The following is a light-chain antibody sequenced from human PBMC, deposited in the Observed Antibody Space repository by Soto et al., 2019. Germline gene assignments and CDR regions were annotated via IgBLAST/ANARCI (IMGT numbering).Light chain of an antibody. J-gene: IGLJ3*02. Sequence: QSVLTQPPSVSGAPGQTITISCTGSSSNIGAGYDVHWYQQLPGRAPKLLIYGNNNRPSGVPDRFSGSKSGNTATLTISRVEAGDEADYYCQVWDTSSDHSWVFGGGTKLTVL. CDR3: QVWDTSSDHSWV. V-gene: IGLV1-40*01. CDR1: SSNIGAGYD. CDR2: GNN.